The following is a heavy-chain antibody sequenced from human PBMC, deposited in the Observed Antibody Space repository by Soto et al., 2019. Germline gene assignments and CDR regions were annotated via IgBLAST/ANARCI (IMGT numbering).Heavy chain of an antibody. V-gene: IGHV2-5*02. D-gene: IGHD3-16*01. J-gene: IGHJ4*02. Sequence: QITLKESGPTLVKPTQTLALTCTFSGFSLTTNGVGVGWFRQPPGKALQWLALIYWDDDRRYSPSLNSRLTITKDTSKNQVVLTLANVDPVDTATYYCAQRLRMIDPFDYWGQGTLVTVSS. CDR1: GFSLTTNGVG. CDR2: IYWDDDR. CDR3: AQRLRMIDPFDY.